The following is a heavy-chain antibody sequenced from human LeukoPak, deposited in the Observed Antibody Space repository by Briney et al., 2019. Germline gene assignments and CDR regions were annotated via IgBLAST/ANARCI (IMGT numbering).Heavy chain of an antibody. V-gene: IGHV1-2*02. Sequence: GASVKVSCKASGYTFTGYYMHWVRQAPGQGLEWMGWINPNSGGTNYAQKFRGRVTMTRDTSISTAYMELSRLRSDDTAVYYCARDPVVVVAATRFDYWGQGTLVTVSS. J-gene: IGHJ4*02. CDR3: ARDPVVVVAATRFDY. CDR1: GYTFTGYY. CDR2: INPNSGGT. D-gene: IGHD2-15*01.